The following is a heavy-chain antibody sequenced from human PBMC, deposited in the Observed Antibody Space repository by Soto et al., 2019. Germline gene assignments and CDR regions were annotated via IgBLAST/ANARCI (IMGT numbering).Heavy chain of an antibody. D-gene: IGHD3-3*01. V-gene: IGHV3-48*01. CDR2: ISSSSSTI. CDR3: ARDFGSDFWSGYDY. Sequence: VQLVESGGGLVQPGGSLRLSCAASGFTFSSYSMNWVRQAPGKGLEWVSYISSSSSTIYYEDSVKGRFTISRDNAKNSLYLQMNSLRAEDTAVYYCARDFGSDFWSGYDYWGQGTLVTVSS. CDR1: GFTFSSYS. J-gene: IGHJ4*02.